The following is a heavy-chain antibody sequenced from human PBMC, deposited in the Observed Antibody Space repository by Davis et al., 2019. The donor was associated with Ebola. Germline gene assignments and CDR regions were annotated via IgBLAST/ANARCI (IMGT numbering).Heavy chain of an antibody. Sequence: ASVKVSCKASGYTFTSYAMHWVRQAPGQRLEWMGWINAGNGNTKYSQKFQGRVTITRDTSASTAYMELRSLRSDDTAVYYCARSITMVQDLSWFDPWGQGTLVTVSS. CDR3: ARSITMVQDLSWFDP. D-gene: IGHD3-10*01. CDR1: GYTFTSYA. V-gene: IGHV1-3*01. J-gene: IGHJ5*02. CDR2: INAGNGNT.